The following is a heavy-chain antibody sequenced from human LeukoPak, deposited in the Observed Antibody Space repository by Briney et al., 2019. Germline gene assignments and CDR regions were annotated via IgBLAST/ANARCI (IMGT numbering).Heavy chain of an antibody. Sequence: PAEPLSLTCTVSGGSISLGGYYCTWIRRHPAKGLELHWYMYYSGSTYYNPSLKSQVTISVDTSKKQFSLKLSSVTAADTAVYYCARGEWGYCSSTSCYTFPWFDPWGQGTPVTVSS. CDR2: MYYSGST. V-gene: IGHV4-31*01. CDR1: GGSISLGGYY. J-gene: IGHJ5*02. CDR3: ARGEWGYCSSTSCYTFPWFDP. D-gene: IGHD2-2*02.